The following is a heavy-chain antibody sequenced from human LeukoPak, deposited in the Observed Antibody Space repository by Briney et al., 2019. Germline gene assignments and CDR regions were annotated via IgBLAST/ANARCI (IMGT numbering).Heavy chain of an antibody. Sequence: GGSLRLSCAASGFTFSSYAMHWVRQAPGKGLEWVAVISYDGSNKYYADSVKGRFTISRDNSKNTLYLQMNSLRAEDTAVYYCARDGLGYCSSTSCYTQYYFDYWGQGTLVTVSS. CDR1: GFTFSSYA. CDR3: ARDGLGYCSSTSCYTQYYFDY. V-gene: IGHV3-30-3*01. D-gene: IGHD2-2*02. CDR2: ISYDGSNK. J-gene: IGHJ4*02.